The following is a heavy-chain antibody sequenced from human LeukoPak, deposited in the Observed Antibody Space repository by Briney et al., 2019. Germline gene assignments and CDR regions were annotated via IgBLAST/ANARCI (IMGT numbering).Heavy chain of an antibody. CDR3: AKDKVAGLGGYFDY. Sequence: GGSLGLSCAASGFTFDDYTMHWVRQAPGKGLEWVSLISWDGGSTYYADSVKGRFTISRDNSKNSLYLQMNSLRTEDTALYYCAKDKVAGLGGYFDYWGQGTLVTVSS. CDR1: GFTFDDYT. D-gene: IGHD6-19*01. V-gene: IGHV3-43*01. CDR2: ISWDGGST. J-gene: IGHJ4*02.